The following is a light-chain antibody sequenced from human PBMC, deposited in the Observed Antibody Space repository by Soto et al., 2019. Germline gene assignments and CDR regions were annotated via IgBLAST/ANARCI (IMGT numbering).Light chain of an antibody. CDR3: QHYVTWPLT. V-gene: IGKV3-15*01. J-gene: IGKJ4*01. Sequence: IVMTQSPATLSVSPGERATLSCRASQNIYSNIAWYQQRPGQAPRLLIYRASTRATGVPARFSGSGSGTEFTLTISSLQSEDFTVYYCQHYVTWPLTFGGGTKVE. CDR1: QNIYSN. CDR2: RAS.